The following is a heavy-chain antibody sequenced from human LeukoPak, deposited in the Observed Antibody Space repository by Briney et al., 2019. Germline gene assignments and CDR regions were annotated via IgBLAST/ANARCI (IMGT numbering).Heavy chain of an antibody. CDR3: ARVDPNDSSGYYYYYMDV. CDR1: GFTFSSYS. Sequence: PGGSLRLSCAASGFTFSSYSMNWLRQAPGKGLEWVSSISSSSSYIYYADSVKGRFTIPRDNAKNSLYLQMSSLRAEDSAVYYCARVDPNDSSGYYYYYMDVWGKGTTVTVSS. D-gene: IGHD3-22*01. V-gene: IGHV3-21*01. J-gene: IGHJ6*03. CDR2: ISSSSSYI.